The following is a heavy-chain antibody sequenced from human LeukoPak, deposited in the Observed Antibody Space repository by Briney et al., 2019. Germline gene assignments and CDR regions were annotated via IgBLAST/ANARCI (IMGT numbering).Heavy chain of an antibody. Sequence: GGSLRLSCEASGFLFEEYGMSWIRQRPGKGLEWVAGISWNGLSIHYADSVKGRFTISRDDAKKSLFLHMDGLSAEDTAFYYCARRGGYSSGDCYPDNWGQGTLVIVSS. D-gene: IGHD2-21*02. CDR2: ISWNGLSI. CDR1: GFLFEEYG. J-gene: IGHJ4*02. V-gene: IGHV3-20*04. CDR3: ARRGGYSSGDCYPDN.